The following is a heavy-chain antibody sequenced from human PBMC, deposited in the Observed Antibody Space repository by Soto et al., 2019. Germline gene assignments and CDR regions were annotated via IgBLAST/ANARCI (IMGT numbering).Heavy chain of an antibody. J-gene: IGHJ4*02. V-gene: IGHV4-34*01. Sequence: SETLSLTCAVYGGSFSGYYWSWIRQPPGKGLEWIGEINHSGSTNYNPSLKSRVTISVDTSKNQFSLKLSSVTAADTAVYYCARGYGSNFDYWGQGTLVTVPQ. CDR2: INHSGST. D-gene: IGHD6-13*01. CDR1: GGSFSGYY. CDR3: ARGYGSNFDY.